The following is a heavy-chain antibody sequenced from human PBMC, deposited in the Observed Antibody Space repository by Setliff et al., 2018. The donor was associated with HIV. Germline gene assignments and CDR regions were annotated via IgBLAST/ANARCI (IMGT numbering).Heavy chain of an antibody. J-gene: IGHJ3*02. V-gene: IGHV3-9*01. CDR3: AKDYGDGHNWGAFDI. Sequence: GGSLRLSCEASGFTFDDYAMHWGRQAPGKGLEWVAGINWNSVSRAYADSVQCRFTISRDNAKNLVYLEMNSLRPEDTALYFCAKDYGDGHNWGAFDIWGQGIMVTVSS. D-gene: IGHD1-1*01. CDR2: INWNSVSR. CDR1: GFTFDDYA.